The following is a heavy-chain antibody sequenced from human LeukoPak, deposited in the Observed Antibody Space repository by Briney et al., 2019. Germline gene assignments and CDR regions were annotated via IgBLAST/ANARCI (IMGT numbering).Heavy chain of an antibody. CDR1: GYTFTNYC. CDR2: INPSGGST. CDR3: ARGIGLDDY. D-gene: IGHD6-19*01. Sequence: GASVKVSCKASGYTFTNYCIHWVRQAPGQGLEWMGIINPSGGSTNYGQKFRGRVTMTRDTSTSTVYMELSSLTSEDTAVYYCARGIGLDDYWGQGTLVTVSS. J-gene: IGHJ4*02. V-gene: IGHV1-46*01.